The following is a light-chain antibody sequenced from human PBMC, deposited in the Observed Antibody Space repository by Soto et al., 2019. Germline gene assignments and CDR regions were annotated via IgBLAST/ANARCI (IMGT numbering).Light chain of an antibody. J-gene: IGKJ1*01. CDR3: QQYNNWPPWT. Sequence: EIVMTQSPATLSVSPGERATLSCRASQSVSSNLDWYQQKPGQAPRLLIYGASTRATGVPARFSGSGSGTEFTLTISSLQSEDFVVYYCQQYNNWPPWTFGQGTKVEI. V-gene: IGKV3-15*01. CDR2: GAS. CDR1: QSVSSN.